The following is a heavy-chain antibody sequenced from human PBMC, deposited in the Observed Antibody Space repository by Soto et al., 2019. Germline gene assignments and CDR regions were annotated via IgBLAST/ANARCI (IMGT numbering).Heavy chain of an antibody. CDR3: ARHRVMTDPVY. Sequence: ASETLSLTCTVSGGSISSNNYYWGWIRQPPRKGLEWIGSIYYSGTTYYNPSLKNRLTISVDTSKNQFSLKLSSVTAADTAVYYCARHRVMTDPVYWGQETLVTVSS. D-gene: IGHD2-8*01. CDR2: IYYSGTT. J-gene: IGHJ4*02. V-gene: IGHV4-39*01. CDR1: GGSISSNNYY.